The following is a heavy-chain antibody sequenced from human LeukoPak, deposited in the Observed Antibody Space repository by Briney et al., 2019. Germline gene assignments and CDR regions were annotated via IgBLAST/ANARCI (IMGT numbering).Heavy chain of an antibody. CDR2: ISSTGSNI. D-gene: IGHD3-22*01. J-gene: IGHJ4*02. V-gene: IGHV3-48*03. CDR3: AATYYYDGSGDY. Sequence: GGSLRPSCAASEFTFSTYEMNWVRQAPGKGLEWVSYISSTGSNIYYADSVKGRFTISRDNAKNSLYLLMNSLRTEDTAVYYCAATYYYDGSGDYWGQGTLVAVSS. CDR1: EFTFSTYE.